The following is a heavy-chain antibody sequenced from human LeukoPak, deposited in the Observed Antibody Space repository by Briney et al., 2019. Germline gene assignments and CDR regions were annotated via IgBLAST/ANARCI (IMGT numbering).Heavy chain of an antibody. V-gene: IGHV3-30*02. CDR1: RFTFSSYG. CDR3: ARARFTSGYYLDN. J-gene: IGHJ4*02. CDR2: IRYDGSNE. D-gene: IGHD3-22*01. Sequence: GGSLRLSCAASRFTFSSYGMHWVRQAPGKGLEWGSFIRYDGSNEYYADSVKGRFTISRDNSKNTLYPQMNSLRPDDTAVYYCARARFTSGYYLDNWGQGTLVTVSS.